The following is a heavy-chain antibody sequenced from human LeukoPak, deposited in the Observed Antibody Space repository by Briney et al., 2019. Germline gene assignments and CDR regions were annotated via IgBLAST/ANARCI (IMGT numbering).Heavy chain of an antibody. CDR3: TRGRTVAPGAAPPFDY. D-gene: IGHD2-2*01. CDR2: IGPNGGGT. CDR1: GYIFTDYF. J-gene: IGHJ4*02. Sequence: ASVRVSCKASGYIFTDYFIHWVRQAPGQGLEWMGWIGPNGGGTNLAQKFQGRVTLTRDTSISTAYMELSSLGSDDTAVYYCTRGRTVAPGAAPPFDYWGQETLVIVSS. V-gene: IGHV1-2*02.